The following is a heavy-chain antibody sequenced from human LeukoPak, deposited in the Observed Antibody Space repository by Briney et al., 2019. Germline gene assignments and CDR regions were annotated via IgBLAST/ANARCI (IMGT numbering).Heavy chain of an antibody. CDR3: AKDRVSHTGSYFGY. CDR1: GFTFSIYG. D-gene: IGHD1-26*01. CDR2: IRNDGSSK. Sequence: PGGSLRLSCEASGFTFSIYGMHWARQAPGKGLEWVAFIRNDGSSKYYADSVKGRFTISRDNSNNTLYLQMNSLRGEDRAVYYCAKDRVSHTGSYFGYWGQGTLVTVSS. J-gene: IGHJ4*02. V-gene: IGHV3-30*02.